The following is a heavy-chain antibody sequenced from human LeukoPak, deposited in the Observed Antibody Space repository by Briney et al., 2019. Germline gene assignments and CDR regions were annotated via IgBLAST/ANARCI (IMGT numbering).Heavy chain of an antibody. V-gene: IGHV4-4*07. CDR1: GGSISSYY. CDR3: ARGTSNLGSALYYYYGMDV. CDR2: IYTSGST. J-gene: IGHJ6*02. Sequence: SETLSLTCTVSGGSISSYYWSWIRQPAGKGLEWIGRIYTSGSTNYNPSLKSRVTISVDTSKNQFSLKLSSVTAADTAVYYCARGTSNLGSALYYYYGMDVWGQGTTVTVSS. D-gene: IGHD3/OR15-3a*01.